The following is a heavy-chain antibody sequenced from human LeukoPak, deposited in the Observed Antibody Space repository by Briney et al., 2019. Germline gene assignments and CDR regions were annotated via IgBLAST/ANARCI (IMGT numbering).Heavy chain of an antibody. V-gene: IGHV3-48*03. J-gene: IGHJ4*02. CDR3: ARESFPNWKDDY. CDR1: GFTFSSYA. CDR2: ISSSGSTI. D-gene: IGHD1-20*01. Sequence: GGSLRPSCAASGFTFSSYAMSWVRQAPGKGLEWLSYISSSGSTIYYADSVKGRFTISRDNAKNSLYLQMNSLTAEDTAVYYCARESFPNWKDDYWGQGTLVTVSS.